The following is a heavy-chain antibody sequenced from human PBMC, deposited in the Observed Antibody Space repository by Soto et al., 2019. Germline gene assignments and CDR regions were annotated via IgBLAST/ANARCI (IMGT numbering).Heavy chain of an antibody. J-gene: IGHJ4*02. CDR3: ARTLYGDNVDY. CDR1: GGSISSGDYY. D-gene: IGHD4-17*01. CDR2: IYYSGST. V-gene: IGHV4-31*03. Sequence: PSETLSLTCTVSGGSISSGDYYWSWIRQHPGKGLEWIGYIYYSGSTYYNPSLKSRVTISVDTSKNQFSLKLSSVTAADTAVYYCARTLYGDNVDYWGQGTLVTVSS.